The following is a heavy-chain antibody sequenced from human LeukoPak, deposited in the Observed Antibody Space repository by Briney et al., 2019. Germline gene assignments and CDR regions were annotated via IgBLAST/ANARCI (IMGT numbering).Heavy chain of an antibody. CDR3: AREVVQGELRN. Sequence: PSETLSLTCTVSGGSISSYYWSWIRQPAGTALEWIGRIYTSGSTNYNPSLKSRVTISVDTSKNQFSLKLSSVTAADTAVYYCAREVVQGELRNWGQGTLVTVSS. D-gene: IGHD1-26*01. J-gene: IGHJ4*02. CDR1: GGSISSYY. V-gene: IGHV4-4*07. CDR2: IYTSGST.